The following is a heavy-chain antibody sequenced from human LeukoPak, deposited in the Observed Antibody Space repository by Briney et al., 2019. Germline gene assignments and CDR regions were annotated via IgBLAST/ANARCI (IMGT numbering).Heavy chain of an antibody. CDR2: ISYDGSNK. J-gene: IGHJ4*02. D-gene: IGHD3-3*01. V-gene: IGHV3-30-3*01. CDR1: GFTFSSYA. Sequence: GRSLRLSCAASGFTFSSYAMHWVRQAPGKGLEWVAVISYDGSNKYYADSVKGRFTISRDNSKNTLYLQMNSLRAEDTAVYYCARVRLRFLEGQPADCWGQGTLVTVSS. CDR3: ARVRLRFLEGQPADC.